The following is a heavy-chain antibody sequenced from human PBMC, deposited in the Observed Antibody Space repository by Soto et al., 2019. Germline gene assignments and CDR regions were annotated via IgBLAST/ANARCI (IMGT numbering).Heavy chain of an antibody. D-gene: IGHD2-2*01. V-gene: IGHV3-48*01. J-gene: IGHJ6*03. CDR2: ISSSSSTI. Sequence: GGSLRLSCAASGFTFSSYSMNWVRQAPGKGLEWVSYISSSSSTIYYADSVKGRFTISRDNAKNSLYLQMNSLRAEDTAVYYCARDYCSSTSCPYYYMDVWGKGTTVTVS. CDR1: GFTFSSYS. CDR3: ARDYCSSTSCPYYYMDV.